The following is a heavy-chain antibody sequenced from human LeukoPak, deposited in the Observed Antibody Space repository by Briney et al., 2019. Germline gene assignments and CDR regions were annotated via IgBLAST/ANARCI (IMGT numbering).Heavy chain of an antibody. Sequence: TSETLSLTCTVSGGSISSYYWSWIRQPPGKGLEWIGYIYYSGSTNYNPSLKSRVTISVDTSKNQFSLKLSSVTAADTAVYYCARLPHGDYSSIRAYPLDVWGQGTTVTVSS. V-gene: IGHV4-59*12. CDR3: ARLPHGDYSSIRAYPLDV. CDR1: GGSISSYY. CDR2: IYYSGST. J-gene: IGHJ6*02. D-gene: IGHD6-13*01.